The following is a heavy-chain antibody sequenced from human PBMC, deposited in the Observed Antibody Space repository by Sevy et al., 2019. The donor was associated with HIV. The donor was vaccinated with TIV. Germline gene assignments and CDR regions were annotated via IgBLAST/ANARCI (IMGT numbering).Heavy chain of an antibody. CDR3: AREAQVVGVDLDF. D-gene: IGHD1-26*01. CDR1: GFTFSSHS. J-gene: IGHJ4*02. Sequence: LSLTCAASGFTFSSHSMNWVRQAPGKGLEWVASISSTSSYIYHADSVKGRFTVSRDNAKNSLFLQMNNLRVDDTAVYYCAREAQVVGVDLDFWGQGTLVTVSS. V-gene: IGHV3-21*01. CDR2: ISSTSSYI.